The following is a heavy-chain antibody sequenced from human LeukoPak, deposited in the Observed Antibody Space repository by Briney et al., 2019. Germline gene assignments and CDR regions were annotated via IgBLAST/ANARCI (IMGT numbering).Heavy chain of an antibody. CDR3: ARSVYYDAFDI. V-gene: IGHV3-74*01. D-gene: IGHD5/OR15-5a*01. J-gene: IGHJ3*02. Sequence: GGSLRLSCIASGFTFSSYWMHWVRQAPGKGLVWVSRINSDGLSTIYADSVKGRFTISRDNAKNVLYLQMNSLRAEDTAMYYCARSVYYDAFDIWGQGTMVTVSS. CDR1: GFTFSSYW. CDR2: INSDGLST.